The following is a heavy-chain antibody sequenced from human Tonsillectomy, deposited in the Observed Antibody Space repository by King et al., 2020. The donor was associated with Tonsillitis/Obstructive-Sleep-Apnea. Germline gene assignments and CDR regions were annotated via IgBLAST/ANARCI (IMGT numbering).Heavy chain of an antibody. D-gene: IGHD5-12*01. J-gene: IGHJ2*01. CDR3: ARASLGWYFDL. CDR2: ISSSGSTI. CDR1: GFTFSSYE. Sequence: VQLVESGGGLVQPGGSLRLSCAASGFTFSSYEMNWVRQAPGKGLEWVSYISSSGSTIYYADSVKGRFTISRDNAKNSLYLQMNDLRAEDTAVYYCARASLGWYFDLWGRGTLVSVSS. V-gene: IGHV3-48*03.